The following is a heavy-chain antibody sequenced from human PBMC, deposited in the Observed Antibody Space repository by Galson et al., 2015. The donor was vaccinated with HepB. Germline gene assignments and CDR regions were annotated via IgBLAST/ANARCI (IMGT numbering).Heavy chain of an antibody. J-gene: IGHJ5*02. CDR1: GFTFSSYS. V-gene: IGHV3-21*01. CDR2: ISSSSSYI. CDR3: ARDPLYDSSGYSQDNWFDP. Sequence: SLRLSCAASGFTFSSYSMNWVRQAPGKGLEWVSSISSSSSYIYYADSVKGRFTISRDNAKNSLYLQMNSLRAEDTAVYYCARDPLYDSSGYSQDNWFDPWGQGTLVTVSS. D-gene: IGHD3-22*01.